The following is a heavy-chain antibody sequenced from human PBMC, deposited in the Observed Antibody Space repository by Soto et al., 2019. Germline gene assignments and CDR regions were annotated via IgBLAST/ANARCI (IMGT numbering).Heavy chain of an antibody. CDR2: IYYSGGT. Sequence: SETLSLTCTVSGGSISSSSYYWGWIRQPPGKGLECIGSIYYSGGTYYNPSLKSRLTITKDTSKNQVVLTMTNMDPVDTATYYCAHRPSTAPGYFDYWGQGTPVTVSS. CDR1: GGSISSSSYY. V-gene: IGHV4-39*06. J-gene: IGHJ4*02. D-gene: IGHD2-15*01. CDR3: AHRPSTAPGYFDY.